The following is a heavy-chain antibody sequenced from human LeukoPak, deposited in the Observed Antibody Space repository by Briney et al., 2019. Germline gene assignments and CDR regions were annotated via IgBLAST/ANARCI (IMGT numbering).Heavy chain of an antibody. CDR2: IYYGGST. J-gene: IGHJ4*02. Sequence: SETLSLTCIVSGDSISSGYYWSWLRQLPGKGLEWIGYIYYGGSTFYSPSLKSRVTISVDPSKNQFSLELSSVTAADTAVYYCARGVVVSAAFDNWGQGTLATVSS. CDR1: GDSISSGYY. D-gene: IGHD2-15*01. CDR3: ARGVVVSAAFDN. V-gene: IGHV4-31*03.